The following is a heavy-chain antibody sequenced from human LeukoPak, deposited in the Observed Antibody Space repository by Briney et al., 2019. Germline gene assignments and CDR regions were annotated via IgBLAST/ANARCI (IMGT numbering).Heavy chain of an antibody. Sequence: GGSLRLSCAASGFTFSSYAMSWVRQAPGKGLEWVSRINSDGSSTSYADSVKGRFTISRDNAKNTLYLQMNSLRAEDTAVYYCARVIAVAGFDYWGQGTLVTVSS. V-gene: IGHV3-74*01. CDR3: ARVIAVAGFDY. D-gene: IGHD6-19*01. J-gene: IGHJ4*02. CDR1: GFTFSSYA. CDR2: INSDGSST.